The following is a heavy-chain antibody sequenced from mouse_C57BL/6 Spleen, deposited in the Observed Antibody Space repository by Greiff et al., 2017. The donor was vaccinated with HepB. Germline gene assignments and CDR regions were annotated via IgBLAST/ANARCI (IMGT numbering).Heavy chain of an antibody. CDR1: GYTFTSYW. CDR3: ARGADYYGSSRFAY. CDR2: IHPNSGST. Sequence: QVQLQQPGAELVKPGASVKLSCKASGYTFTSYWMRWVKQRPGQGLEWIGMIHPNSGSTNYNEKFKSKATLTVDKSSSTAYMQLSSLTSEDSAVYYCARGADYYGSSRFAYWGQGTLVTVSA. J-gene: IGHJ3*01. D-gene: IGHD1-1*01. V-gene: IGHV1-64*01.